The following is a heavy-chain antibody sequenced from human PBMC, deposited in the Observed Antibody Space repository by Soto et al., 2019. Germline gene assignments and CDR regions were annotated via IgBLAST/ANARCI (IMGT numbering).Heavy chain of an antibody. D-gene: IGHD6-19*01. V-gene: IGHV1-3*05. J-gene: IGHJ4*02. CDR2: INAGNDNT. Sequence: QVQLVQSGAEEKKPGASVKVSCKASGYTFTSYAMHWVRQAPGQRLEWMGWINAGNDNTKYSQKFQGRVTITRDTSASTAYMELSSLRSEDTAVYYCARIEYTSGWTGYWGQGTLVTVSS. CDR1: GYTFTSYA. CDR3: ARIEYTSGWTGY.